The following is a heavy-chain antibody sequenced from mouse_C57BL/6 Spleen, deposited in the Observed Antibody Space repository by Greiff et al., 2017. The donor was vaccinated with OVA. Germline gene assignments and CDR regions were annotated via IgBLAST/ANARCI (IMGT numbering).Heavy chain of an antibody. J-gene: IGHJ1*03. Sequence: VQLQQPGAELVRPGTSVKLSCKASGYTFTSYWMHWVKQRPGQGLEWIGVIDPSDSYTNYNQKFKGKATLTVDTSSSTAYMQLSSLTSEDSAVYYCARENFDVWGTGTTVTVSS. CDR1: GYTFTSYW. CDR3: ARENFDV. V-gene: IGHV1-59*01. CDR2: IDPSDSYT.